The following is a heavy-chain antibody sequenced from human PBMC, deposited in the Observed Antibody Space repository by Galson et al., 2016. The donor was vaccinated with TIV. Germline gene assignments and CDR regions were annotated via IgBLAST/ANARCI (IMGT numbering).Heavy chain of an antibody. J-gene: IGHJ6*02. CDR2: ISGGGGST. CDR3: AKDMNRGCTTSNCYSYDYYYYALDV. Sequence: SLRLSCAASGFTFSIFAMTWVRQAPGMGLEWVSAISGGGGSTYYADSVKGRFTVSRDNSKNTLFLQMNSLRAEDTAVYYCAKDMNRGCTTSNCYSYDYYYYALDVWGQGTTVTVSS. D-gene: IGHD2-2*02. V-gene: IGHV3-23*01. CDR1: GFTFSIFA.